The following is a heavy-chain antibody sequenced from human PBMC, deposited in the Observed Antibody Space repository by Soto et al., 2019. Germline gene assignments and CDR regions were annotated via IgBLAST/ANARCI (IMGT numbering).Heavy chain of an antibody. J-gene: IGHJ6*02. V-gene: IGHV3-23*01. D-gene: IGHD3-3*01. CDR2: ISGSGGST. Sequence: PGGSLRLSCAASGFTFSSYAMSWVRQAPGKGLEWVSAISGSGGSTYYADSVKGRFIISRDNSKNTLYLQMNSLRAEDTAVYYCAKGWAADYDFWSGPPSGYGMDVWGQGTTVTVSS. CDR1: GFTFSSYA. CDR3: AKGWAADYDFWSGPPSGYGMDV.